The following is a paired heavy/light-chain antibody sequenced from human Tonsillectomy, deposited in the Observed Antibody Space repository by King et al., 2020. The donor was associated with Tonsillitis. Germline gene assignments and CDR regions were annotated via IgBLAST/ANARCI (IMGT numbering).Light chain of an antibody. J-gene: IGKJ1*01. V-gene: IGKV1-39*01. CDR1: QSISRN. CDR3: QQTYRTPQT. CDR2: ATS. Sequence: DIQMTQSPSSLSASVGDRVTITCRASQSISRNLNWYQQKPGKAPNLLIYATSSLKIGVPSRFSGSGSGTDFTLTISSLQAEDFATYFCQQTYRTPQTFGQGTRVEIK.
Heavy chain of an antibody. J-gene: IGHJ6*03. V-gene: IGHV1-2*02. CDR1: GYTFTGYY. Sequence: QVQLVQSGAEVKKPGASVKVSCKASGYTFTGYYMHWVRQAPGQGLEWMGWINPNSGGTNYAQKFQGRVTMTRDTSISTAYMELSRLRSDDTAVYYCAREGKHRYYYYMDVWGKGTTVTVSS. CDR2: INPNSGGT. CDR3: AREGKHRYYYYMDV.